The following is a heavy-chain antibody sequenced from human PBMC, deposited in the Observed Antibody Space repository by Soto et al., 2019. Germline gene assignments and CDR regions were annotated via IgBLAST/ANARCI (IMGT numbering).Heavy chain of an antibody. V-gene: IGHV3-7*01. D-gene: IGHD3-9*01. CDR1: GFTFSSYW. J-gene: IGHJ3*02. CDR3: ARVLLRYREDAFDI. Sequence: EVQLVESGGGLVQPGGSLRLSCAASGFTFSSYWMSWVRQAPGKGLEWVANIKQDGSEKYYVDSVKGRFTISRDNAKNSLYLQMNSLRAEDTAVYYCARVLLRYREDAFDIWGQGTKVTVSS. CDR2: IKQDGSEK.